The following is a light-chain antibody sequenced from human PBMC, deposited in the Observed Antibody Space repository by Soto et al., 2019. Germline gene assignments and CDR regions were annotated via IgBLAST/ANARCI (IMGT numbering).Light chain of an antibody. V-gene: IGKV2D-29*02. CDR2: EVS. CDR1: QSLLHITGETF. J-gene: IGKJ5*01. CDR3: MQSTQLPHT. Sequence: DVVMTQTPLSLSVAPGQPASISCKSSQSLLHITGETFLFWYLQKPGQSPQLLIYEVSTRVSGVPDRFSGSWSGTDFTLEISRVDTDDVGMYYFMQSTQLPHTVGQGTLRGIE.